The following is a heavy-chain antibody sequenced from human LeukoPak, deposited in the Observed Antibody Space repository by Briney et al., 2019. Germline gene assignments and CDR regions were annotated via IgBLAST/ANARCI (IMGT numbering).Heavy chain of an antibody. CDR3: ARQKGGITIFGVVRGVVDP. CDR2: IYYSGST. Sequence: SETLSLTCTVSGGSISSYYWSWIRQPPGKGLEWIGYIYYSGSTNYNPSLKSRVTISVDTSKNQFSLKLSSVTAADTAVYYCARQKGGITIFGVVRGVVDPWGQGTLVTVSS. J-gene: IGHJ5*02. CDR1: GGSISSYY. V-gene: IGHV4-59*01. D-gene: IGHD3-3*01.